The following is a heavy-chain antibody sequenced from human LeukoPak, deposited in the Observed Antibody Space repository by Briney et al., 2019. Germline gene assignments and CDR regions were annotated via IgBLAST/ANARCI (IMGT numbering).Heavy chain of an antibody. Sequence: SETLSLTCAVYGGSFSGYYWSWIRQPPGKGLEWIGEINHSGSTNYNPSLKSRVTISVDTSKNQFSLKLSSVTAADTAVYYCARGPYGDYGDYWGQGTLVTVSS. CDR3: ARGPYGDYGDY. CDR2: INHSGST. D-gene: IGHD4-17*01. J-gene: IGHJ4*02. CDR1: GGSFSGYY. V-gene: IGHV4-34*01.